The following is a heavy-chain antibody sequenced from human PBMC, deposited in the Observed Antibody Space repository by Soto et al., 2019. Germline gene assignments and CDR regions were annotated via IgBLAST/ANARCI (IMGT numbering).Heavy chain of an antibody. Sequence: ASVKVSCKASGYTFTSYAMHWVRQAPGQRLEWMGWINAGNGNTKYSQKFQGRVTITRDTSASTAYMELSSLRSEDTAVYYCASAMVRGGTYYYYGMDVWGQGTTVPVSS. CDR1: GYTFTSYA. J-gene: IGHJ6*02. CDR3: ASAMVRGGTYYYYGMDV. V-gene: IGHV1-3*01. CDR2: INAGNGNT. D-gene: IGHD3-10*01.